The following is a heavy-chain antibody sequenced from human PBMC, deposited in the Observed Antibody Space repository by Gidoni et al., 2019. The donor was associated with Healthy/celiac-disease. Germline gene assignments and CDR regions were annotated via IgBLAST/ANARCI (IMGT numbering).Heavy chain of an antibody. V-gene: IGHV1-58*01. CDR1: GFTFTSSA. J-gene: IGHJ4*02. D-gene: IGHD3-3*01. CDR2: SVVGSGNT. CDR3: AAGYDFWSGYYTGNY. Sequence: QMQLVQSGPEVKKPGTSVKVSCKASGFTFTSSAVQWVRQARGQRLEWIGWSVVGSGNTNYAQKFQERVTITRDMSTSTAYMELSSLRSEDTAVYYCAAGYDFWSGYYTGNYWGQGTLVTVSS.